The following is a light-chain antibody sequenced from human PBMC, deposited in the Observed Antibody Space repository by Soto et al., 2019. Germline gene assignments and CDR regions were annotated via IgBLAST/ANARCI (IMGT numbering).Light chain of an antibody. CDR1: SSNIGAGYD. J-gene: IGLJ1*01. V-gene: IGLV1-40*01. Sequence: QSVLTQPPSVSGAPGQRVTICCTGSSSNIGAGYDVHWYQQLPGTAPELLIYANSNRPSGVPDRFSGSKSGTSASLDITGLQAEDEADYFCQSYDYGLSRYVFGTGTKLTVL. CDR3: QSYDYGLSRYV. CDR2: ANS.